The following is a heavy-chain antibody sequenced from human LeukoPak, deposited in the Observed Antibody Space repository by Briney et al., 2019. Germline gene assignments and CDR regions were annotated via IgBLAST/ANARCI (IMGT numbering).Heavy chain of an antibody. J-gene: IGHJ6*03. CDR2: IYYNGST. CDR3: ARASVTYYYYYYMDV. D-gene: IGHD4-11*01. Sequence: PSETLSLTCTVSGGSISSYYWSWIRQPPGKGLEWIGYIYYNGSTNYNPSLKSRVTISVDTSKNQFSLKLSSVTAADTAVYYCARASVTYYYYYYMDVWGKGTTVTVSS. CDR1: GGSISSYY. V-gene: IGHV4-59*01.